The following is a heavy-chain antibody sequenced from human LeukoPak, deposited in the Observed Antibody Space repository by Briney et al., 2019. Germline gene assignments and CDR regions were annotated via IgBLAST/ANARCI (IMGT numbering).Heavy chain of an antibody. CDR1: GYTLTELS. Sequence: EASVKVSCKVSGYTLTELSMHWVRQAPGKGLEWMGGFDPEDGETIYAQKFQGRVTMTEDTSTDTAYMELSRLRSDDTAVYYCAATPPLTDYDFWSGYYNLDYWGQGTLVTVSS. V-gene: IGHV1-24*01. CDR2: FDPEDGET. J-gene: IGHJ4*02. CDR3: AATPPLTDYDFWSGYYNLDY. D-gene: IGHD3-3*01.